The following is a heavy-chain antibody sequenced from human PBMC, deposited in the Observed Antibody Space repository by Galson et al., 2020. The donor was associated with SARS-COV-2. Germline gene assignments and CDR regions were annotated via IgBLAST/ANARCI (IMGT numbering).Heavy chain of an antibody. V-gene: IGHV4-39*07. CDR1: DNSISSNSHY. CDR3: ARDFSRELLRG. Sequence: ASETLSLTCTVSDNSISSNSHYWGWIRQPPGKGLEWIGNIYYDGSTYYNPSLKSRVTISIDTSKNHFSLRLSSVTAADTAVYDCARDFSRELLRGWGQGNLVTVSS. D-gene: IGHD1-26*01. J-gene: IGHJ4*02. CDR2: IYYDGST.